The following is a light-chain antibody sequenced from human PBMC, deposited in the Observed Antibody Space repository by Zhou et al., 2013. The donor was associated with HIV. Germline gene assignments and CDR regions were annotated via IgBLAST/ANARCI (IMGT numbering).Light chain of an antibody. Sequence: EVLMTQSPVTLSVSPGARATLSCRASQNVNNNLAWYQQKPGQAPRLLIYDASTRATGIPARFSGSGSGTDFTLTISSLEPEDFAVYYCQNHSNWPPLTFGGGTKVEIK. CDR1: QNVNNN. CDR2: DAS. V-gene: IGKV3-11*01. CDR3: QNHSNWPPLT. J-gene: IGKJ4*02.